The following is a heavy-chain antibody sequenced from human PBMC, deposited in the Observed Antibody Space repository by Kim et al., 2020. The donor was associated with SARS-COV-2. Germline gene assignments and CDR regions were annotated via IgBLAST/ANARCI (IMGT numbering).Heavy chain of an antibody. CDR1: GFTFSSYG. CDR3: ARGGEGIAVAGSLYGWGPSHNYFDY. V-gene: IGHV3-33*01. D-gene: IGHD6-19*01. J-gene: IGHJ4*02. Sequence: GGSLRLSCAASGFTFSSYGMNWVRQAPGKGLEWVAVIWYDGSNKYYADSVKGRFTISRDNSKNTLYLQMNSLRAEDTAVYYCARGGEGIAVAGSLYGWGPSHNYFDYWGQGTLVTVSS. CDR2: IWYDGSNK.